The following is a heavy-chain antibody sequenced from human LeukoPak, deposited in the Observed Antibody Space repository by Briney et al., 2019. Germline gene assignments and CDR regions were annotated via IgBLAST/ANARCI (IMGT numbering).Heavy chain of an antibody. CDR2: ISAYNGNT. Sequence: ASVKVSCKASGYTFTSYGISWVRQAPGQGLEWMGWISAYNGNTNYAQKFQGRVTITADESTSTAYMELSSLRSEDTAVYYCAREGDGSGSYYNFDYWGQGTLVTVSS. CDR1: GYTFTSYG. D-gene: IGHD3-10*01. V-gene: IGHV1-18*01. J-gene: IGHJ4*02. CDR3: AREGDGSGSYYNFDY.